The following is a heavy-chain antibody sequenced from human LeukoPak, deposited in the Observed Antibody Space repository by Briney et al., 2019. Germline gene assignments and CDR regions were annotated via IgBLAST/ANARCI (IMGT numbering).Heavy chain of an antibody. CDR1: GYTFTSYY. V-gene: IGHV1-46*01. Sequence: ASVKVSCKASGYTFTSYYMHWVRQAPGQGLEWMGIINPSGGSTSYAQKFQGRVTMTTDTSTSTAYMELRSLRSDDTAVYYCARYYGDYSPFDYWGQGTLVTVSS. CDR2: INPSGGST. D-gene: IGHD4-17*01. CDR3: ARYYGDYSPFDY. J-gene: IGHJ4*02.